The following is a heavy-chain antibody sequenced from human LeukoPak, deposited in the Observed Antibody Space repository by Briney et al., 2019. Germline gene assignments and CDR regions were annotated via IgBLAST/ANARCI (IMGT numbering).Heavy chain of an antibody. J-gene: IGHJ3*01. CDR1: GFTFSTYV. D-gene: IGHD2-2*01. Sequence: GGSLRLSCAASGFTFSTYVMNWFRQATGKGLEWVSTISVGAEYIFYADSVKGRFTISRDDSNNALYLQMHSLRAEDTALYYCAKDRAGYCSSTSCFYDAFDLWGQGTMVTISS. V-gene: IGHV3-23*01. CDR3: AKDRAGYCSSTSCFYDAFDL. CDR2: ISVGAEYI.